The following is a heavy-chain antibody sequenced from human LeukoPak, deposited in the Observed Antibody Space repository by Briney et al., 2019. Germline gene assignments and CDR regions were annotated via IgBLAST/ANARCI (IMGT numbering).Heavy chain of an antibody. CDR1: GGFISSYY. J-gene: IGHJ4*02. Sequence: SETLSLTCTVSGGFISSYYWSWIRQPPGKGLEWIGYIYYSGSTNYNPSLKSRVTISVDTSKNQFSLKLSSVTAADTAVYYCASSKGLWFGELSPFDYWGQGTLVTVSS. V-gene: IGHV4-59*01. D-gene: IGHD3-10*01. CDR3: ASSKGLWFGELSPFDY. CDR2: IYYSGST.